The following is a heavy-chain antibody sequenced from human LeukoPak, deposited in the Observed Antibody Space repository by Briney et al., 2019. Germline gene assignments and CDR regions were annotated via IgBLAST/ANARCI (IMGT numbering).Heavy chain of an antibody. Sequence: GGSLRLSCAASGFTFSVSAIHWVRQASGKGLEWVGRIKTKPNPYATVYAVSVRGRFTISRDDSKNTAYLQMNSLRTEDTAVYYCTRLAVGDTSGYPYDYWGQGTLVTVSS. V-gene: IGHV3-73*01. CDR2: IKTKPNPYAT. CDR1: GFTFSVSA. D-gene: IGHD3-22*01. CDR3: TRLAVGDTSGYPYDY. J-gene: IGHJ4*02.